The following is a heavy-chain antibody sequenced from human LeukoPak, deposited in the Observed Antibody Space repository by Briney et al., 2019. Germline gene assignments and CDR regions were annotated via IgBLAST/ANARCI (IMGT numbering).Heavy chain of an antibody. V-gene: IGHV1-2*02. CDR3: ARDQHIVVVPAAIGYYYYYMDV. J-gene: IGHJ6*03. D-gene: IGHD2-2*02. CDR1: GYTFTGYY. Sequence: ASVKVSCKASGYTFTGYYMHWVRQAPGQGLEWMGWINPNSGGTNYAQKFQGRVTMTRDTSISTAYMELSRLRSDDTAAYYCARDQHIVVVPAAIGYYYYYMDVWGKGTTVTVSS. CDR2: INPNSGGT.